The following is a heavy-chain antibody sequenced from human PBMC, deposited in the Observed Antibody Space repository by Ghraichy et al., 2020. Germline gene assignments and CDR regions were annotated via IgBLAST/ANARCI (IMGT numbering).Heavy chain of an antibody. V-gene: IGHV4-39*01. CDR3: ARAYSSSWFREAEGFDY. J-gene: IGHJ4*02. Sequence: SETLSLTCTVSGGSISSSSYYWGWIRQPPGKGLEWIGSIYYSGSTYYNPSLKSRVTISVDTSKNQFSLKLSSVTAADTAVYYCARAYSSSWFREAEGFDYWGQGTLVTVSS. CDR1: GGSISSSSYY. D-gene: IGHD6-13*01. CDR2: IYYSGST.